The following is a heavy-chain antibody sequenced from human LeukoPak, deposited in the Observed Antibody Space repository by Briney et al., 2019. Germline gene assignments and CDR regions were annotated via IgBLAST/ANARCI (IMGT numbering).Heavy chain of an antibody. D-gene: IGHD2-2*01. J-gene: IGHJ3*02. V-gene: IGHV5-51*01. CDR1: EYSFTTYW. Sequence: GESLKISCKGSEYSFTTYWIGWVRAMSGKGLEWMWIIYPGDSDTRYSPSFQGQVTISADKSISTAYLQWSSLKASDTAIYYCARRDCSSTSCPFDIWGQGTMVTVSS. CDR2: IYPGDSDT. CDR3: ARRDCSSTSCPFDI.